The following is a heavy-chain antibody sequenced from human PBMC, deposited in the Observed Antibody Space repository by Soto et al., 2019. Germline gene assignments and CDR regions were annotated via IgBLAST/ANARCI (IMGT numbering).Heavy chain of an antibody. Sequence: QVQLVQSGAEVAKPGASVKVSCKASGYTFTSYGISWVRQAPGQGLESMGWISPYNGNTNFAQRLQGRVTMTTDTPTTTAYMELRSLRSDDTAVYYCARWDCSSTRCRSNAFDIWGQGTTVTVSS. D-gene: IGHD2-2*01. V-gene: IGHV1-18*01. CDR1: GYTFTSYG. J-gene: IGHJ3*02. CDR2: ISPYNGNT. CDR3: ARWDCSSTRCRSNAFDI.